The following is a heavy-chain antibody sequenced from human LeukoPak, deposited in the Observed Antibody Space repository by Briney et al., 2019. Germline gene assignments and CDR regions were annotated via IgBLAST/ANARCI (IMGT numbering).Heavy chain of an antibody. Sequence: GGSLGLSCAASGFTVSSNYMSWVRQAPGKGLEWVSVIYSGGSTYYADSVKGRFTISRDNSKNTLYLQMKSLRAEDTAVYYCARERNLEIAVAGTIFNYWGQGTLVTVSS. CDR1: GFTVSSNY. CDR3: ARERNLEIAVAGTIFNY. V-gene: IGHV3-66*01. CDR2: IYSGGST. D-gene: IGHD6-19*01. J-gene: IGHJ4*02.